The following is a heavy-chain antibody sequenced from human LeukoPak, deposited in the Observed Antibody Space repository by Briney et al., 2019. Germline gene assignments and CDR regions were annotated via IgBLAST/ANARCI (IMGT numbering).Heavy chain of an antibody. CDR2: ISGSGGSS. CDR3: AKGSIVVVPAAQFDP. J-gene: IGHJ5*02. Sequence: GGSLRLSCAASGFTFSSYAMSWVRQAPGKGLEWVSAISGSGGSSYYADSVKGRFTISRDNSKNTLYLQMNSLRAEDTAVYYCAKGSIVVVPAAQFDPWGQGTLVTVSS. V-gene: IGHV3-23*01. D-gene: IGHD2-2*01. CDR1: GFTFSSYA.